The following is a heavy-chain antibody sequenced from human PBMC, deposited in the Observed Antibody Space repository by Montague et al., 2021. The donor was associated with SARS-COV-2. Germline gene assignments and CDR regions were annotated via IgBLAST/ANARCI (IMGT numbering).Heavy chain of an antibody. D-gene: IGHD3-22*01. CDR2: IFHSGST. V-gene: IGHV4-59*01. CDR1: GGSIDSFY. Sequence: SETLSLTCTVSGGSIDSFYWSWIRRPPGKGLEWIGCIFHSGSTYYNPSLKSRVSMSVDTSKNQFSLRLSSLTAADTAVYYCARGGYYDNTGYYSDYYYNMDVWGQGTMVTVSS. J-gene: IGHJ6*03. CDR3: ARGGYYDNTGYYSDYYYNMDV.